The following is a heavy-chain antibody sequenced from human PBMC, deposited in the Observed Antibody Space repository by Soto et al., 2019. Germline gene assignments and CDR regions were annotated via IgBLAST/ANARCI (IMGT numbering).Heavy chain of an antibody. CDR2: ISGSGSKT. CDR1: GFTFSSYA. Sequence: EVQLLESGGGLVQPGGSLRLSCAASGFTFSSYAMSWVRQAPGKGLEWVSTISGSGSKTYYADSVKGRFTNSKDNSKSTLNLQMKSLRAEDTDVYDCAKDSLNSYYNSAPLDPWGQGTLVTVSS. CDR3: AKDSLNSYYNSAPLDP. D-gene: IGHD3-10*01. V-gene: IGHV3-23*01. J-gene: IGHJ5*02.